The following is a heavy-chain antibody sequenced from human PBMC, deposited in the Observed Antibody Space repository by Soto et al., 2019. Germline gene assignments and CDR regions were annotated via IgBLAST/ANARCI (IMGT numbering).Heavy chain of an antibody. CDR3: ARVYIAAAGRPQYWYFDL. J-gene: IGHJ2*01. CDR2: VSASGLNT. D-gene: IGHD6-13*01. Sequence: PGGSLRLSCAASGFTFSTYSMAWVRQAPGKGLEWVSGVSASGLNTDYADPVKGRFYISRDNSKNSLYLQMNSLRAEDTAVYYCARVYIAAAGRPQYWYFDLWGRGTLVTVSS. CDR1: GFTFSTYS. V-gene: IGHV3-23*01.